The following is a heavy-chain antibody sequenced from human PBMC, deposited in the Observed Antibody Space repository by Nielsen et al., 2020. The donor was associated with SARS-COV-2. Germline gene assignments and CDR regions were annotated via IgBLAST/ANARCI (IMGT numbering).Heavy chain of an antibody. V-gene: IGHV4-59*12. CDR3: ARGKAVAVYYYGMDV. CDR1: GGSISSYY. J-gene: IGHJ6*02. CDR2: IYYSGST. Sequence: SETLSLTCTVSGGSISSYYWSWIRQPPGKGLEWIGYIYYSGSTNYNPSPKSRVTISVDTSKNQFSLKLSSVTAADTAVYYCARGKAVAVYYYGMDVWGQGTTVTVSS. D-gene: IGHD6-19*01.